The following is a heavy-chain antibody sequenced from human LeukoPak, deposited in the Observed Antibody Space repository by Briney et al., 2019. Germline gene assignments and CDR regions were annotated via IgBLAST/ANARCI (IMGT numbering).Heavy chain of an antibody. CDR3: AKSGRDDHDKYFFDF. CDR2: ISGSGVGT. CDR1: GFTFSNCA. D-gene: IGHD3-9*01. V-gene: IGHV3-23*01. J-gene: IGHJ4*02. Sequence: GGSLRLSCAASGFTFSNCAMSWVRQAPGMGLEWVSAISGSGVGTNYADSVKGRFTISRDNSKSTLYLQMNSLSAEDTALYYCAKSGRDDHDKYFFDFWGQGTLVTVSS.